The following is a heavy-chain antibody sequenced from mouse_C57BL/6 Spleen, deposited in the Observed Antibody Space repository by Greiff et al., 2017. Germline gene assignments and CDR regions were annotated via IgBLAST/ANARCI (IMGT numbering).Heavy chain of an antibody. J-gene: IGHJ3*01. V-gene: IGHV1-53*01. CDR2: INPSNGGT. CDR3: ARGDPYYSNDGGFAY. Sequence: QVQLQQPGTELVQPGASVKLSCKASGYTFTSYWMHWVKQRPGQGLEWIGNINPSNGGTNYNEKFKSKATLTVDKASSTAYMQLSSLTSEDSAAYYCARGDPYYSNDGGFAYWGQGTLVTVSA. D-gene: IGHD2-5*01. CDR1: GYTFTSYW.